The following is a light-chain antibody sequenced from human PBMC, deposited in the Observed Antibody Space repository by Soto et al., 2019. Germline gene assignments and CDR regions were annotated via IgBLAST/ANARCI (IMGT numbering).Light chain of an antibody. Sequence: EIVSTQSPATLSSFPGDRVTLSCRASQSVSSSYLAWYQQKPGQAPRLLIYESSNRATGIPARFSRSGSRTDFSLTISSLEPEDFAVYYCQQRSNWPPTFGQGTKVDIK. J-gene: IGKJ1*01. CDR1: QSVSSSY. V-gene: IGKV3-11*01. CDR2: ESS. CDR3: QQRSNWPPT.